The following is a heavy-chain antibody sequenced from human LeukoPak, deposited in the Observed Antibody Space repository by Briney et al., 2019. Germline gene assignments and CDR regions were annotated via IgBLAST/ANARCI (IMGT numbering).Heavy chain of an antibody. CDR1: GGSISSYY. CDR3: ARSSTVGAIDY. D-gene: IGHD1-26*01. V-gene: IGHV4-59*01. CDR2: IYYSGST. Sequence: SETLSLTCTVSGGSISSYYWSWIRQPPGKGLEWIGYIYYSGSTNYNPSLKSRVTISVDTSKNQFSLKLSSVTAADTAVYYCARSSTVGAIDYWGQGTLVTVSS. J-gene: IGHJ4*02.